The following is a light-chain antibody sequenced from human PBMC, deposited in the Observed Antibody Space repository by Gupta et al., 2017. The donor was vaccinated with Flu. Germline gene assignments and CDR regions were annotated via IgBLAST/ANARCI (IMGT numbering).Light chain of an antibody. J-gene: IGKJ2*01. CDR2: GAS. Sequence: PSSLSASVGDGVTITCRAGQGLSYLLAWFQQKPGKAPELLIYGASNLQSGVPSRFRGSGSGTEFTLTISSVRPEDSAIYYCLQANSFPYTFGQGTKLEIK. CDR3: LQANSFPYT. CDR1: QGLSYL. V-gene: IGKV1-12*01.